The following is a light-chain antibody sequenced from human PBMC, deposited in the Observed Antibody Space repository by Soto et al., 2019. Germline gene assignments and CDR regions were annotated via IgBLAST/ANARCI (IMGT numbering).Light chain of an antibody. Sequence: DILLKQSPYTLSLSPGERATLSCSAAQSVGTRLAWYQHKTCQAPRLLISGASSRATGIPDRFTGSGSVTSFTLTISRLDPEDFALYYCQHYQSGHPITVVQGTRLESK. J-gene: IGKJ5*01. CDR2: GAS. V-gene: IGKV3-20*01. CDR1: QSVGTR. CDR3: QHYQSGHPIT.